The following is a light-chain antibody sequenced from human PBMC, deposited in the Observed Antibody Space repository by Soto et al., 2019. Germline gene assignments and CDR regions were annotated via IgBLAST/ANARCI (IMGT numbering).Light chain of an antibody. V-gene: IGKV1-39*01. J-gene: IGKJ1*01. CDR3: QQSFTTWT. CDR2: AAS. Sequence: DIQMTQSQSSLQASVGVRVTITCLASQSGDYFLNWYQQKPGLPPKYLIYAASNLQSGVPSRFSGSGSGTDFTLTISNLQPEDFATYYCQQSFTTWTFGQGTKVEVK. CDR1: QSGDYF.